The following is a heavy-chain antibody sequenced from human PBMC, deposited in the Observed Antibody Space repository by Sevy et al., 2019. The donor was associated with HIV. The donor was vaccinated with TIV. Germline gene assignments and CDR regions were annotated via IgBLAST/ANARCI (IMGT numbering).Heavy chain of an antibody. Sequence: GGYLRLSCAASGFTFSSYSMNWVRQAPGKGLEWVSSISSSSSYIYYTDSVKGRFTTSRDNAKNSLYLQMNSLRAEDTAVYYCARGGFDGIFDPWGQGTLVNVSS. V-gene: IGHV3-21*01. D-gene: IGHD1-26*01. J-gene: IGHJ5*02. CDR2: ISSSSSYI. CDR1: GFTFSSYS. CDR3: ARGGFDGIFDP.